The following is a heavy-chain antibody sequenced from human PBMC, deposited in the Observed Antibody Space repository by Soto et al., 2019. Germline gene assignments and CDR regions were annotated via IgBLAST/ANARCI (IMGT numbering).Heavy chain of an antibody. CDR2: ISASSDAA. CDR3: AKYSGSYPVYNGLSL. CDR1: GFPFSTSA. D-gene: IGHD1-26*01. V-gene: IGHV3-23*01. Sequence: EVQLLESGGGLVQPEGSLRLSCAASGFPFSTSAMNWVRQAPGKGLEWVSIISASSDAAYYAESVKGRFASSRDNSKNTLYLQMNSLRAEDTAVYYCAKYSGSYPVYNGLSLWGQGTTVTVS. J-gene: IGHJ6*02.